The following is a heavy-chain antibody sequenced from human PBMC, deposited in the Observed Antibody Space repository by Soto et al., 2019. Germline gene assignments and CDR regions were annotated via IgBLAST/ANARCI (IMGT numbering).Heavy chain of an antibody. D-gene: IGHD7-27*01. CDR1: GGSIGSYY. CDR2: IYHSGST. CDR3: ARDPEGGYYFDN. Sequence: SETLCLTCTVSGGSIGSYYWNWIRQPPGKGLEWICYIYHSGSTYCNPSLKSRVTIFVDTSKNQVSLELTSVTAADTAVYYCARDPEGGYYFDNWGQGTQVTVSS. V-gene: IGHV4-59*01. J-gene: IGHJ4*02.